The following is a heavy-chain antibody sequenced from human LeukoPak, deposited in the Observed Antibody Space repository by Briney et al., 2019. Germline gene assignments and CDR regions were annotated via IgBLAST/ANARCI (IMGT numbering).Heavy chain of an antibody. CDR2: ISWHSGSI. J-gene: IGHJ6*02. V-gene: IGHV3-9*01. CDR1: GFTFDDYA. Sequence: GGSLRLSCAASGFTFDDYAMHWVRHAPGKGLEWVSGISWHSGSIGYADSVKGRFTISRDNAKNSLYLQMNSLRAEDTALYYCAKDIRSTSSPYYGMDVWGQGTTVTVSS. D-gene: IGHD2-2*01. CDR3: AKDIRSTSSPYYGMDV.